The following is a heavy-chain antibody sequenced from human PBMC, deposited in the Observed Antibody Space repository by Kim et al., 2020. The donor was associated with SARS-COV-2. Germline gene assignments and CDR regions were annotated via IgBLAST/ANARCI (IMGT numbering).Heavy chain of an antibody. V-gene: IGHV3-33*06. CDR2: IWYDGSNK. CDR3: AKGGWELQYYFDY. CDR1: GFTFSSYA. J-gene: IGHJ4*02. Sequence: GGSLRLSCAASGFTFSSYAMHWVRQAPGKGLEWVAVIWYDGSNKYYADSVKGRFTISRDNSKNTLYLQMNSLRAEDTAVYYCAKGGWELQYYFDYWGQGTLVTVSS. D-gene: IGHD1-26*01.